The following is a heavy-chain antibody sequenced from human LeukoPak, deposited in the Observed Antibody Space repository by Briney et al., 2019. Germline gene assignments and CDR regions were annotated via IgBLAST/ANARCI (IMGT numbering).Heavy chain of an antibody. V-gene: IGHV3-7*03. CDR2: IKEDGSDK. D-gene: IGHD3-22*01. CDR3: ARDLEDYYDSSGYYWFDY. J-gene: IGHJ4*02. CDR1: GFTFSRYW. Sequence: GGSLRLSCAASGFTFSRYWMSWVRQAPGKGLEWVANIKEDGSDKYYVDSVKGRFTISRDNSKNSLYLQMNSLRAEDTAVYYCARDLEDYYDSSGYYWFDYWGQGTLVTVSS.